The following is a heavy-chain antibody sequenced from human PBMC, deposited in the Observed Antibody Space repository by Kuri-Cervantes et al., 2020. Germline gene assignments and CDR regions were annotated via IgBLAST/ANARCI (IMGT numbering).Heavy chain of an antibody. CDR2: ISSSSSTI. CDR3: ARDPWLLLPYGMDV. J-gene: IGHJ6*02. V-gene: IGHV3-48*02. D-gene: IGHD3-22*01. Sequence: GESLKISCAASGFTFSSYGMHWVRQAPGKGLEWVSYISSSSSTIYYADSVKGRFTISRDNAKNSLYLQMNSLRDEDTAVYYCARDPWLLLPYGMDVWGQGTTGT. CDR1: GFTFSSYG.